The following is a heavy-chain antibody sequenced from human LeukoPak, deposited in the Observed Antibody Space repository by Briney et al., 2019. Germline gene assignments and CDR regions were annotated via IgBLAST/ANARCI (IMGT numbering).Heavy chain of an antibody. J-gene: IGHJ5*02. Sequence: ASVKVSCKVSGYTLTELSMHWVRQAPGKGPEWMGGFDPEDGETIYAQKFQGRVTMTEDTSTDTAYMELSSLRSEDTAVYYCATDGDFWSGYYRSWGQRTLVTVSS. CDR3: ATDGDFWSGYYRS. D-gene: IGHD3-3*01. CDR2: FDPEDGET. CDR1: GYTLTELS. V-gene: IGHV1-24*01.